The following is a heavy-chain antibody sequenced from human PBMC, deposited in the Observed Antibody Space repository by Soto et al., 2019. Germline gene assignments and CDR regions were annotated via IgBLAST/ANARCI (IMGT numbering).Heavy chain of an antibody. Sequence: QVQLQESGPGLVKPSQTVSLTCTVSGHSVISGGYHWSWVRLHPGKGREWIRNIYYSGSTWYNPALKSRLTISLDSSKNQFALTVNSVTAADTAVYYCARAPIPNWNYYGMDVWGQGTTVTVSS. J-gene: IGHJ6*02. CDR2: IYYSGST. CDR3: ARAPIPNWNYYGMDV. D-gene: IGHD1-1*01. V-gene: IGHV4-31*03. CDR1: GHSVISGGYH.